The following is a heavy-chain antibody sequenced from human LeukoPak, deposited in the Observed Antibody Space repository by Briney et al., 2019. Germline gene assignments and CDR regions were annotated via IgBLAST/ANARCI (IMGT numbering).Heavy chain of an antibody. CDR3: ARAPRWQQLVPGYFDY. CDR2: ITSNGGST. CDR1: GFTFTGHT. J-gene: IGHJ4*02. V-gene: IGHV3-64*01. Sequence: GGSLRLSCVASGFTFTGHTMHWVRQAPGKGLEYVSAITSNGGSTYYANSVKGRFTISRDNSKNTLYLQMGSLRVEDMAVYYCARAPRWQQLVPGYFDYWGQGTLVTVSS. D-gene: IGHD6-13*01.